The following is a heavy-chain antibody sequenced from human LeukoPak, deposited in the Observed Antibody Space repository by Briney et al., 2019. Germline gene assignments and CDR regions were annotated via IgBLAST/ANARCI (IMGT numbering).Heavy chain of an antibody. V-gene: IGHV3-23*01. Sequence: GGSLRLSCSASGFTFTAYGMNWVRQAPGKGLEWVSGIGGSGTRTYYADSVKGRFTISRDNSKNTLYLQMNSLRDEDTAVYYCAKDSHWILFDDWGQGTLVTVSS. CDR2: IGGSGTRT. D-gene: IGHD2-2*03. CDR1: GFTFTAYG. CDR3: AKDSHWILFDD. J-gene: IGHJ4*02.